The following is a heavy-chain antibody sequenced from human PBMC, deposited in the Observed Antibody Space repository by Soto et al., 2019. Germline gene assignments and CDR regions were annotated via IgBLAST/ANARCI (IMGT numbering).Heavy chain of an antibody. D-gene: IGHD2-15*01. CDR1: GVSIRSYY. J-gene: IGHJ4*02. V-gene: IGHV4-59*13. CDR3: VREHCSGGSGYLQGNEYCDS. CDR2: IYSSRST. Sequence: QVQLQESGPGLVKPSETLSLTCTVSGVSIRSYYGSWIRQPPGKGMEWVGHIYSSRSTNYNTTLMIRGTRSVDTSKNQVSLKMTSVTAADTTVYYCVREHCSGGSGYLQGNEYCDSWGQGTVVPVSS.